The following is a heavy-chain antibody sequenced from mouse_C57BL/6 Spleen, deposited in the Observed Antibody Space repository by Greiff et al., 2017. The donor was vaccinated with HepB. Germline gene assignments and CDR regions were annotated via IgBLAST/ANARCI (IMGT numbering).Heavy chain of an antibody. CDR2: IDPEDGDT. V-gene: IGHV14-1*01. CDR3: TTHYYGSNYWYFDV. D-gene: IGHD1-1*01. Sequence: VQLQQSGAELVRPGASVKLSCTASGFNIKDYYMHWVKQRPEQGLEWIGRIDPEDGDTEYAPKFQGKATMTADTSSNTAYLQLSSLTSEDTAVYYCTTHYYGSNYWYFDVWGTGTTVTVSS. J-gene: IGHJ1*03. CDR1: GFNIKDYY.